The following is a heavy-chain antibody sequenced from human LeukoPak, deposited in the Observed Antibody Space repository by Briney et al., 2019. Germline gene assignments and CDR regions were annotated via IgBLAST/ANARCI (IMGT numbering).Heavy chain of an antibody. CDR3: YTVTDPRMGYYFDY. CDR1: GGSFSGYY. CDR2: INHSGST. Sequence: PSETLSLTCAVYGGSFSGYYWSWIRQPPGKGLEWIGEINHSGSTNYNPSLKSRVTISVDTSKNQFSLKLSSVTAADTAVYYCYTVTDPRMGYYFDYWGQGTLVTVSS. V-gene: IGHV4-34*01. D-gene: IGHD4-17*01. J-gene: IGHJ4*02.